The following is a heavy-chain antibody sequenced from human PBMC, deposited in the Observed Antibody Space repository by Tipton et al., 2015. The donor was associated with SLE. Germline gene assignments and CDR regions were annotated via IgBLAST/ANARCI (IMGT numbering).Heavy chain of an antibody. CDR3: ARGQRPGYCSRASCPYYYYYMDV. Sequence: TLSLTCTVSGYSISSDYYWGWIRQPPGKGLEWIGSIYHSGITHYNPSLTTRVSISVDTSKNQFSLKLSSVTAADTAVYYCARGQRPGYCSRASCPYYYYYMDVWGKGTTVTVSS. CDR1: GYSISSDYY. V-gene: IGHV4-38-2*02. D-gene: IGHD2-2*01. CDR2: IYHSGIT. J-gene: IGHJ6*03.